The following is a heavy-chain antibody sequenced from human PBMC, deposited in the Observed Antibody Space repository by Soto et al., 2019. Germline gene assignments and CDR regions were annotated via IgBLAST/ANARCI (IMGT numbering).Heavy chain of an antibody. V-gene: IGHV3-15*01. Sequence: ESGGGLVKPGGSLRVSCAASGLTFSNAWMSWVRQAPGKGLEWVGRIKSKTDGGTTDYAAPVKGRFTISRDDSKNTLYLQMNSLKTEDTAVYYCTTPPEYFGSGSYYFYWGQGTLVTVSS. CDR1: GLTFSNAW. D-gene: IGHD3-10*01. J-gene: IGHJ4*02. CDR3: TTPPEYFGSGSYYFY. CDR2: IKSKTDGGTT.